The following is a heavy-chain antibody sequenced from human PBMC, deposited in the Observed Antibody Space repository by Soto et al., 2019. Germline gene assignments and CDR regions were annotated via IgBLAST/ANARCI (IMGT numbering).Heavy chain of an antibody. J-gene: IGHJ4*02. V-gene: IGHV4-59*01. CDR2: IHYSGTT. D-gene: IGHD6-13*01. Sequence: SETLSLTCTVSGGSIRNYFWTWILQPPGKGLAWIGYIHYSGTTSFFPSYNPSLRSRGTISEDTSKNQFSLKLLSVTTAETAVYFCAAGEANSRNLAPHYLDFWGQGTLVTVSS. CDR3: AAGEANSRNLAPHYLDF. CDR1: GGSIRNYF.